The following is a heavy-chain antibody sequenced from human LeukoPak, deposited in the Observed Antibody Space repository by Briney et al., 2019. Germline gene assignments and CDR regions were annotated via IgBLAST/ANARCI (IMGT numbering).Heavy chain of an antibody. J-gene: IGHJ4*02. CDR2: ISSSSSFI. V-gene: IGHV3-21*03. CDR3: ARDPPLGYCSSSSCPHLDY. Sequence: PGGSLRLSCAASGFTFSRYSMNWLRQAPGRGLEWLSSISSSSSFIYYADSVKGRFTISRDNAKNSLYLQMNSLRAEDTAVYYCARDPPLGYCSSSSCPHLDYWGQGTLVTVSS. CDR1: GFTFSRYS. D-gene: IGHD2-2*01.